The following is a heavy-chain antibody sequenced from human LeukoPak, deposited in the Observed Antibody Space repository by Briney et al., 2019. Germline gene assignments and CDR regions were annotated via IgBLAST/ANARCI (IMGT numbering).Heavy chain of an antibody. V-gene: IGHV3-30*03. Sequence: PGRSLRLSCAASGFTFSTYGMHWVRQAPGKGLEWVAVISYDGSNEYYADSVKGRFTISRDNSKNTLYLQMNSLRAEDTAVYYCARDLTGYFDYWGQGTLVTVSS. CDR2: ISYDGSNE. CDR1: GFTFSTYG. CDR3: ARDLTGYFDY. J-gene: IGHJ4*02. D-gene: IGHD7-27*01.